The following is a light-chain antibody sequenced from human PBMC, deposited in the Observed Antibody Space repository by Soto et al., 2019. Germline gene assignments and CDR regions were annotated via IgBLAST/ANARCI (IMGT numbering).Light chain of an antibody. J-gene: IGLJ1*01. CDR3: SSYAGSKNRYV. V-gene: IGLV2-8*01. CDR1: SSDVGGYNF. CDR2: EVT. Sequence: QSALTQPPSASGSRGQSVTISCTGTSSDVGGYNFVSWYQQRPGKAPKVILYEVTKRPSGVPDRFSGSKSGNTASLTVSGLQTEDEAHYYCSSYAGSKNRYVFGTGTKVTVL.